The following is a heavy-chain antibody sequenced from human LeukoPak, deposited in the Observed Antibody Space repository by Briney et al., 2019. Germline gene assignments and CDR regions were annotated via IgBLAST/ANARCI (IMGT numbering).Heavy chain of an antibody. CDR3: ARSSSSWYGGDFDY. V-gene: IGHV3-7*01. D-gene: IGHD6-13*01. CDR1: GFTFSSYW. Sequence: GGSLRLSCAASGFTFSSYWMSWVRQAPGKGPEWVANIKQDGSEKYYVDSVKGRFTISRDNAKNSLYLQMNSLRAEDTAVYYCARSSSSWYGGDFDYWGQGTLVTVSS. J-gene: IGHJ4*02. CDR2: IKQDGSEK.